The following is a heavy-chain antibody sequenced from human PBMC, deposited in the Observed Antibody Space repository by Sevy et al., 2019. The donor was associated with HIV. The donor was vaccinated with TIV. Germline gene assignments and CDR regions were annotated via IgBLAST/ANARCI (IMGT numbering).Heavy chain of an antibody. J-gene: IGHJ4*02. CDR2: IKQDGSEK. Sequence: GGSLRLSCVASGFALSSYWMNWVRQAPGKGLEWVANIKQDGSEKYYVDSVKGRFTISRDNAKNPLYLQMNSLRAEDTAVYYCMTTVTTVDYWGQGTLVTVSS. CDR1: GFALSSYW. D-gene: IGHD4-17*01. V-gene: IGHV3-7*01. CDR3: MTTVTTVDY.